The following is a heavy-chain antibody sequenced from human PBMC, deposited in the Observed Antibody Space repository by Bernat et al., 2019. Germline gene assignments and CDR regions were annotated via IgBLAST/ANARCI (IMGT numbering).Heavy chain of an antibody. D-gene: IGHD1-26*01. CDR1: GGSISSYY. J-gene: IGHJ4*02. V-gene: IGHV4-59*01. Sequence: QLQLQESGSGLVKPSQTLSLTCAVSGGSISSYYWSWIRQPPGKGLEWIGYIYYSGSTNYNPSLKSRVTISVDTSKNQFSLKLSSVTAADTAVYYCARDRGGRNFDYWGQGTLVTVSS. CDR2: IYYSGST. CDR3: ARDRGGRNFDY.